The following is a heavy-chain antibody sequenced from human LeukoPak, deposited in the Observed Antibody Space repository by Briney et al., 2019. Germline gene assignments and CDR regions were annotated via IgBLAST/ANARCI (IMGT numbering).Heavy chain of an antibody. Sequence: SETLSLTCTVSGGSISSYYWSWIRQPPGKGLEWIGYIFYSGSTNYNPSLKSRVTISVDTSKNQFSLKLSSVTAADTAVYYCARGRLEVWFGELLSVHFDYWGQGTLVTVSS. CDR1: GGSISSYY. CDR3: ARGRLEVWFGELLSVHFDY. CDR2: IFYSGST. V-gene: IGHV4-59*12. J-gene: IGHJ4*02. D-gene: IGHD3-10*01.